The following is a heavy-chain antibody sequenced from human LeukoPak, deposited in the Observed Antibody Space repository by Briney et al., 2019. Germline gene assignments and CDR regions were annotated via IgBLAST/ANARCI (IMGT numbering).Heavy chain of an antibody. D-gene: IGHD3-10*01. CDR2: ISSSSSYI. CDR3: ARNLPYNYYGSGSYYTAIDY. CDR1: GFTFSSYS. Sequence: GGSLRLSCAASGFTFSSYSMNWVRQAPEKGLEWVSSISSSSSYIYYAGSVKGRFTISRDNAKNSLYLQMNSLRAEDTAVYYCARNLPYNYYGSGSYYTAIDYWGQGTLVTVSS. J-gene: IGHJ4*02. V-gene: IGHV3-21*01.